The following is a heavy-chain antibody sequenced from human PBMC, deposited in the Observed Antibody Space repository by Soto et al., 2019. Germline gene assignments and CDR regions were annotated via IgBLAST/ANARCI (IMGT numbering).Heavy chain of an antibody. CDR1: GYTFTSYA. CDR2: INAGNGNT. Sequence: QVQVVQSGAEEKKPGASVKVSCKASGYTFTSYAIHWVRQAPGQRLEWMGWINAGNGNTKYSQKFQGRVTITRDTSASTAYMELSSLKSEDTSVYYCARGDWWLFDYWGQGTLVTVSS. J-gene: IGHJ4*02. D-gene: IGHD2-8*02. CDR3: ARGDWWLFDY. V-gene: IGHV1-3*05.